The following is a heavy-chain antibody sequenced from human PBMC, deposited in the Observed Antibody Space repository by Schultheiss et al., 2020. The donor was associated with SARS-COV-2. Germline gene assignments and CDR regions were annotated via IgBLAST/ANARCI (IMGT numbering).Heavy chain of an antibody. CDR3: ARHRDSSGWDY. J-gene: IGHJ4*02. Sequence: GSLRLSCTVSGGSISSYYWSWIRQPAGKGLEWIGRIYTSGNTNYNPSLKSRVTISVDTSKNQFSLKLSSVTAADTAVYYCARHRDSSGWDYWGQGTLVTVSS. CDR1: GGSISSYY. D-gene: IGHD6-19*01. CDR2: IYTSGNT. V-gene: IGHV4-4*07.